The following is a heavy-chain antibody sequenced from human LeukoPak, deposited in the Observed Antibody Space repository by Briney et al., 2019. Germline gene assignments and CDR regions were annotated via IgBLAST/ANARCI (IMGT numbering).Heavy chain of an antibody. D-gene: IGHD2-15*01. CDR2: IGFDVSRK. CDR1: GFSISSYL. Sequence: ATSLRFSCAASGFSISSYLMHWVRQAPGKGLEWVALIGFDVSRKYYGDSVKGRFTISRDNSKNTLYLQMNSLSDEDTAVYFCARERLENCHDDSCPDAFDIWGQGTMVTVSS. CDR3: ARERLENCHDDSCPDAFDI. J-gene: IGHJ3*02. V-gene: IGHV3-33*01.